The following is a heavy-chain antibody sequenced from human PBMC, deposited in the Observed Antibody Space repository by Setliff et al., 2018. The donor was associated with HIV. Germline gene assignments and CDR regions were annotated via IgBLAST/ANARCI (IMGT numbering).Heavy chain of an antibody. CDR1: GFNFGYYW. Sequence: GGSLRLSCAASGFNFGYYWMSWVRQAPGKGLEWVANIKQEGSEMYYADSVKGRFTISRDNAKNTLYLEMNSLTAEDTAVYYCASQIAVGIWGQGTMVTVSS. J-gene: IGHJ3*02. V-gene: IGHV3-7*01. CDR2: IKQEGSEM. CDR3: ASQIAVGI. D-gene: IGHD6-19*01.